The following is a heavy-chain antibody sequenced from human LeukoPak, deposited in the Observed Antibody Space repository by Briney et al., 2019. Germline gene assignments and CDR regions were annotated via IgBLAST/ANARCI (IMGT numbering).Heavy chain of an antibody. V-gene: IGHV4-34*01. CDR1: GGSFSGYY. J-gene: IGHJ4*02. D-gene: IGHD3-22*01. Sequence: NPSETLSLTCAVYGGSFSGYYWSWIRQPPGKGLEWIGSIYYSGSTYYNPSLKSRVTISVDTSKNQFSLKLSSVTAADTAVYYCARSYYYDLYFDYWGQGTLVTVSS. CDR3: ARSYYYDLYFDY. CDR2: IYYSGST.